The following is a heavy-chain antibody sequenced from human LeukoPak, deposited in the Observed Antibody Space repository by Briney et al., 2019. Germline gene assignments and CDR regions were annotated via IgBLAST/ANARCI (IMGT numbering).Heavy chain of an antibody. Sequence: GGSLRLSCAASGFTFSSYGMSWVRQAPGKGLEWVSYISSSGSTIYYADSVKGRFTISRDNSKNTLYLQMNSLRAEDTAVYYCAKSGTAMVRDHFDYWGQGTLVTVSS. D-gene: IGHD5-18*01. V-gene: IGHV3-23*01. CDR2: ISSSGSTI. CDR3: AKSGTAMVRDHFDY. CDR1: GFTFSSYG. J-gene: IGHJ4*02.